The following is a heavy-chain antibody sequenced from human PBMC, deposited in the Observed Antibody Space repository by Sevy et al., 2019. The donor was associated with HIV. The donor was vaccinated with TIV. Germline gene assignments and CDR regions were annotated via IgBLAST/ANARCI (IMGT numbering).Heavy chain of an antibody. CDR2: INHSGST. V-gene: IGHV4-34*01. CDR3: ARDNCGGDCYLGLGD. CDR1: GWSFSGYY. D-gene: IGHD2-21*02. J-gene: IGHJ4*02. Sequence: QSQTLSLTCAVYGWSFSGYYWNWIRQPPGKGLEWIGEINHSGSTNYNPSLKSRVTMSVDTSKNQFSLKLSSVTAAATAVYYCARDNCGGDCYLGLGDWGQGTLVTVSS.